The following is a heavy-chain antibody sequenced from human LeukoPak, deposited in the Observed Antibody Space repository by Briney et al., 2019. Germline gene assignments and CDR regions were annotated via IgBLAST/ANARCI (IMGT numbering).Heavy chain of an antibody. D-gene: IGHD3-10*01. CDR2: IKRDGSEK. CDR3: ASSVGSGYYFDY. CDR1: GFTLRPYW. Sequence: SGGSLRLSCAPCGFTLRPYWIIWVRQAPEKGLEWVANIKRDGSEKYYVDSVKGRFTISRDNAKNALYLQMNNLRAEDTAVYYCASSVGSGYYFDYCGQGTLVTVSS. V-gene: IGHV3-7*05. J-gene: IGHJ4*02.